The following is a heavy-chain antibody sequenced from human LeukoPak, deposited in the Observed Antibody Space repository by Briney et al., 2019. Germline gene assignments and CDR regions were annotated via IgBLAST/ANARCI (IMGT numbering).Heavy chain of an antibody. J-gene: IGHJ6*03. V-gene: IGHV1-18*01. CDR1: GYTFTSYG. Sequence: ASVKVSCKASGYTFTSYGISWVRQAPGQGLEWMGWISAYNGNTNYAQKLQGRVTMTTDTSTSTAYMELRGLRSDDTAVYYCARVRSDSSGWGYYYYYMDVWGKGTTVTVSS. D-gene: IGHD6-19*01. CDR3: ARVRSDSSGWGYYYYYMDV. CDR2: ISAYNGNT.